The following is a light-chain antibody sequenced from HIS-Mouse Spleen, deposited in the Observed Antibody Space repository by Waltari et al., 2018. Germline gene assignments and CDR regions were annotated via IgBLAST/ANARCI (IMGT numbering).Light chain of an antibody. CDR2: EGS. CDR1: SSEVGSYNL. J-gene: IGLJ3*02. Sequence: QSALTQPASVSGSPGQSITISCTGTSSEVGSYNLVSWDQQHPGKAPKLIIYEGSKRPSGVSNRFSGSKSGNTASLTISGLQAEDEADYYCCSYAGSSTWVFGGGTKLTVL. CDR3: CSYAGSSTWV. V-gene: IGLV2-23*01.